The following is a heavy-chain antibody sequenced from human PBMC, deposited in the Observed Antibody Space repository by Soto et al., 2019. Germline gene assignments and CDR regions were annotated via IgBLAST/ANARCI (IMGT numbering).Heavy chain of an antibody. CDR1: VFTFSSYS. CDR2: ISSSSSTI. J-gene: IGHJ4*02. Sequence: GGSLRLSCSASVFTFSSYSMNWVRQAPGKGLEWVSYISSSSSTIYYADSVKGRFTISRDNAKNSLYLQMNSLRAEDTAVYYCAEGLFYGDYVGYWGQGTLVTVSS. CDR3: AEGLFYGDYVGY. D-gene: IGHD4-17*01. V-gene: IGHV3-48*01.